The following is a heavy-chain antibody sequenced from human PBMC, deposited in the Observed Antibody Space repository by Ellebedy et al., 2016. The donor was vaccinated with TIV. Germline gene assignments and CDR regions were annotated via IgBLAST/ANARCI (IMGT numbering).Heavy chain of an antibody. CDR1: GFSFSNFW. CDR3: ARDTAMNY. V-gene: IGHV3-21*01. D-gene: IGHD5-18*01. Sequence: GESLKISCAAWGFSFSNFWMSWVRQAPGKGLEWVSSIGASGTDKYADSVKGRFTISRDNAKNSLYLQMDSLRAEDTAVFYCARDTAMNYWGLGTLVTVSS. J-gene: IGHJ4*02. CDR2: IGASGTDK.